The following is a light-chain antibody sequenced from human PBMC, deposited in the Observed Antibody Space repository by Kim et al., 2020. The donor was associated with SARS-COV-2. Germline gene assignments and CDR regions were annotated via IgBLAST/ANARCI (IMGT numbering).Light chain of an antibody. CDR3: QTWGTGIG. J-gene: IGLJ3*02. CDR2: LNSDGSH. Sequence: GASVKLTCTLSSGQSSYAIAWHQQQPEKGPRYLMKLNSDGSHSKGDGIPDRFSGSSSGAERYLTISSLQSEDEADYYCQTWGTGIGFGGGTKLTVL. CDR1: SGQSSYA. V-gene: IGLV4-69*01.